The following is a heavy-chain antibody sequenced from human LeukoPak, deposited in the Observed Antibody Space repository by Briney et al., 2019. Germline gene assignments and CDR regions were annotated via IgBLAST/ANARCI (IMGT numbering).Heavy chain of an antibody. CDR2: IRGDGSER. CDR3: VREGPPQGRPWSGWYPFDF. D-gene: IGHD3-3*01. Sequence: GGSLRLSCAASGFAFSSYWMTWVRQAPGKGLEWVANIRGDGSERFYVGYLKGRFTISRDNAKNSLYLQMNSLRVDDTAVYYCVREGPPQGRPWSGWYPFDFWGQGILVTVSS. V-gene: IGHV3-7*01. J-gene: IGHJ4*02. CDR1: GFAFSSYW.